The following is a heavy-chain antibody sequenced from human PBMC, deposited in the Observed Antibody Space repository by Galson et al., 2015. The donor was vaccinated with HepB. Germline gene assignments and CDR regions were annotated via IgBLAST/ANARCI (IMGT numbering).Heavy chain of an antibody. Sequence: SLRLSCAASGFTFSNYGMHWVRQAPGKGLEWVAFIGYDGSKKYYADSVKGRFTISRDNSKNTPYLQMNSLRAEDTAVYYCAKDASNYYIHYWAQGTLVTISS. J-gene: IGHJ4*02. CDR3: AKDASNYYIHY. D-gene: IGHD4-11*01. CDR2: IGYDGSKK. CDR1: GFTFSNYG. V-gene: IGHV3-30*02.